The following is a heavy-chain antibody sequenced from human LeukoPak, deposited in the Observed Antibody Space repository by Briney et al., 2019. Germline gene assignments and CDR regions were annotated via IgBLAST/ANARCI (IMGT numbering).Heavy chain of an antibody. CDR1: GGSFSGYY. CDR2: INHSGST. J-gene: IGHJ6*02. Sequence: SETLSLTCAVYGGSFSGYYWSWIRQPPGKGLEWIGEINHSGSTNYNPSLKSRVTISVDTSKNQFSLKLSSVTAADTAVYYCARERRYCSSTSCYRTYYYGMDVWGQGTTVTVSS. V-gene: IGHV4-34*01. CDR3: ARERRYCSSTSCYRTYYYGMDV. D-gene: IGHD2-2*01.